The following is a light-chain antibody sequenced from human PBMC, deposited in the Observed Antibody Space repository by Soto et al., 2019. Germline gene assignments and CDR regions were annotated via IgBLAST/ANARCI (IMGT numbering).Light chain of an antibody. Sequence: QSVLTQPASVSGSPGQSITISCTGTRSDIGAYNFVSWYQQHPGKAPKLMIYDVSIRPSGVSHRFSGSKSGNTASLTISGLQAEDEADYYCSSYAGSSTLMVFGGGTQLTVL. CDR3: SSYAGSSTLMV. CDR2: DVS. J-gene: IGLJ2*01. CDR1: RSDIGAYNF. V-gene: IGLV2-14*01.